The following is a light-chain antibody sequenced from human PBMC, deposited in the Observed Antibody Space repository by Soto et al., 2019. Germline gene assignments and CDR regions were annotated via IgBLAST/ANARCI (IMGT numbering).Light chain of an antibody. CDR3: QQRKSFPLT. CDR2: TAS. Sequence: DIQMTQSPSSVSASVGDRVTITCRASQDINKWLAWYQQKPGLAPNLVIYTASRLHGGGPSRFSGSASGTDFTLTISSLQPEDVATYYCQQRKSFPLTLGGGTKVDIK. CDR1: QDINKW. J-gene: IGKJ4*01. V-gene: IGKV1-12*01.